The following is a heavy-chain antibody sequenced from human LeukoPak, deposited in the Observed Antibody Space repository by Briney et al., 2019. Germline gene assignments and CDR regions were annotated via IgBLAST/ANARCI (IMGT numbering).Heavy chain of an antibody. D-gene: IGHD3-22*01. CDR2: IVVGSGNT. CDR1: GCTFISSA. Sequence: SVQVSCKASGCTFISSAMQWVRQARGQRLEWIGWIVVGSGNTNYAQKFQERDTITRDMSTSTAYMELSSLRSEDTAVYYCAASYYDSPLWYAFDIWGQGTMVTVCS. J-gene: IGHJ3*02. V-gene: IGHV1-58*02. CDR3: AASYYDSPLWYAFDI.